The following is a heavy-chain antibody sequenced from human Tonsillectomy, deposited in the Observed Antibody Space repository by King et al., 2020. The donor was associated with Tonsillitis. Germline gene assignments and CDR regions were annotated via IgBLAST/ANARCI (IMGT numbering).Heavy chain of an antibody. D-gene: IGHD2-15*01. V-gene: IGHV1-8*01. CDR3: ARALVSSDCSGGSCYTLES. CDR2: MNPKSGNT. CDR1: GYTFTSD. J-gene: IGHJ4*02. Sequence: VQLVESGAEVKKPGASVKVSCKASGYTFTSDINWVRQASGQGLEWMGWMNPKSGNTDYAQRFQGRLTMTRDTSIRTAYMELTSLRSENTAVYYSARALVSSDCSGGSCYTLESWGQGTLVTVSS.